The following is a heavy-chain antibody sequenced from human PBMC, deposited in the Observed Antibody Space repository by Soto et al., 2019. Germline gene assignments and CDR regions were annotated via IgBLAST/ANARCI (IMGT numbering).Heavy chain of an antibody. CDR2: IWYDGRSK. V-gene: IGHV3-33*01. J-gene: IGHJ4*02. CDR1: GFTFSSYG. CDR3: ARDWAVGCTTALVRY. D-gene: IGHD1-26*01. Sequence: EAGGVVVQPGRSLRLSCAACGFTFSSYGMHWVRQAPGKGLEWVAVIWYDGRSKYYADSVKGRFTISRDNSKITLYLQMNSLRAEDTAVYHCARDWAVGCTTALVRYWGQGTLVTVSS.